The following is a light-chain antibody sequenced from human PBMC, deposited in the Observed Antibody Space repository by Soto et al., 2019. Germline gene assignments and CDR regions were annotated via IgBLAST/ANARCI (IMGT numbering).Light chain of an antibody. CDR2: EVT. J-gene: IGLJ1*01. Sequence: QSVLTQPASVSGSPGQSIAISCTGTSSDVGGYDYVSWYQQHPDKAPKLMIYEVTKRPSGVSNRFSGSKSGNTASLTISGLQPEDEADYYCSSHTSGSTRVXGSGTKVTVL. V-gene: IGLV2-14*01. CDR1: SSDVGGYDY. CDR3: SSHTSGSTRV.